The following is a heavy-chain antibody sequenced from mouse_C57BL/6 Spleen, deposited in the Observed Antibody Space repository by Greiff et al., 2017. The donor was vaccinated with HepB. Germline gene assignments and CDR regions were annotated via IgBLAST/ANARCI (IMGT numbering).Heavy chain of an antibody. V-gene: IGHV1-15*01. D-gene: IGHD1-1*01. Sequence: VQLQQSGAELVRPGASVTLSCKASGYTFTDYEMHWVKQTPVHGMEWIGAIDPETGGTAYNQKFKGTAILTADKSSSTAYMALRSLTSEDSDVYYCTRDYYGSSSYAMDYGGQGTSVTVSS. CDR2: IDPETGGT. J-gene: IGHJ4*01. CDR3: TRDYYGSSSYAMDY. CDR1: GYTFTDYE.